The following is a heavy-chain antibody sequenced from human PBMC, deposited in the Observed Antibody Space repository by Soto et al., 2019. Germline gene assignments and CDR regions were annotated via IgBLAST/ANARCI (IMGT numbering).Heavy chain of an antibody. V-gene: IGHV4-4*07. Sequence: SETLSLTCTVSGASISGFYWSWIRKSAGKGLEWIGRIYATGTTDYNPSLKSRVMMSVDTSKKQFSLALTSVTAADTAVYYCARAKFESTGWHQFDIWGQGTLVTVSS. J-gene: IGHJ4*02. D-gene: IGHD7-27*01. CDR1: GASISGFY. CDR3: ARAKFESTGWHQFDI. CDR2: IYATGTT.